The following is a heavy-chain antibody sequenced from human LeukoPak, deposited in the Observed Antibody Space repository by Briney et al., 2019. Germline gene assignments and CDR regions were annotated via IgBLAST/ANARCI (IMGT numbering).Heavy chain of an antibody. D-gene: IGHD6-6*01. J-gene: IGHJ4*02. CDR3: AKDESEQLGSLDY. CDR2: IKQDGSEK. Sequence: PGGSLRLSCAASGFTFSSYWMSWVRQAPGKGLEWVANIKQDGSEKYYVDSVKGRFTISRDNAKNSLYLQMNSLRAEDTALYYCAKDESEQLGSLDYWGQGTLVTVSS. CDR1: GFTFSSYW. V-gene: IGHV3-7*03.